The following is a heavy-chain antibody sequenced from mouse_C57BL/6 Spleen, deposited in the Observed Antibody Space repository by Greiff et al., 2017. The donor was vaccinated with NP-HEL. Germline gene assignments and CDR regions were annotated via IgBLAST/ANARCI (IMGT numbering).Heavy chain of an antibody. D-gene: IGHD4-1*01. Sequence: VQLQQSGAELVRPGASVTLSCKASGYTFTDYEMHWVKQTPVHSLEWIGAIDPETGGTAYNQKFKGKAILTADKSSSTAYMELRSLTSEDSAVYYCTRWEPSMDYWGQGTSVTVSS. CDR3: TRWEPSMDY. CDR1: GYTFTDYE. V-gene: IGHV1-15*01. CDR2: IDPETGGT. J-gene: IGHJ4*01.